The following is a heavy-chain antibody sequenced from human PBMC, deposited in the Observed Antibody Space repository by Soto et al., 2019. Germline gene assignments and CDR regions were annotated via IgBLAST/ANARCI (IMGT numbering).Heavy chain of an antibody. CDR1: GGSITSSSYS. CDR3: ARDKITGLFDY. Sequence: SETLSLTCAVSGGSITSSSYSWGWVRQPPGKGLEWIATFYYTEYTTHYNPSLKSRVTISVDTSKNQFSLKLTSVTAADTAVYYCARDKITGLFDYWGQGTLVTVSS. V-gene: IGHV4-39*07. CDR2: FYYTEYTT. J-gene: IGHJ4*02. D-gene: IGHD2-8*02.